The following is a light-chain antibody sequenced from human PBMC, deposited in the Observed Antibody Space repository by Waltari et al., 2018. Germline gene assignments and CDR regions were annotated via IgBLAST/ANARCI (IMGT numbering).Light chain of an antibody. CDR3: QVWDSDSDHVV. CDR1: NIGSKS. V-gene: IGLV3-21*01. Sequence: SYVLTQPPSVSVAPGETARITFGGNNIGSKSVHWYQQEPGQAPILVIYYNNDRPSGIPERFSGSNSGNTATLTISRVDAGDEADYYCQVWDSDSDHVVFCGGTKLAVL. CDR2: YNN. J-gene: IGLJ2*01.